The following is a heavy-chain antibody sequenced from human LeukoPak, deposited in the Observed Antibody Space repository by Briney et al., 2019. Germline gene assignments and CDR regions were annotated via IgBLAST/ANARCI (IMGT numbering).Heavy chain of an antibody. V-gene: IGHV3-21*01. Sequence: GGSLRLSCSASGFTFSTYSINWVRQAPGKGLEWVSSISSSSSYIYYADSVKGRFTISRDNAKNSLYLHMNSLRAEDTAVYYCARHLSGVTGYTYGRGIDYWGQGTLVTVSS. CDR3: ARHLSGVTGYTYGRGIDY. J-gene: IGHJ4*02. CDR2: ISSSSSYI. CDR1: GFTFSTYS. D-gene: IGHD5-18*01.